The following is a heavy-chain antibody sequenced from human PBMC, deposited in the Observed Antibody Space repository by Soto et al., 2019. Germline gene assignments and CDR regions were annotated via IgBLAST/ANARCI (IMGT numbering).Heavy chain of an antibody. Sequence: QVQLVQSGAEVKKSESSVRVSCKASGGTFNSYAITWVRQAPGQGLEWMGGTIPMFGTTNYAEKFQGRVTITADESTNTAYMELSSLRSEDTAVYYCTRCGIRYHSIGYYLGIDGMDVWGQGTTVIVSS. CDR1: GGTFNSYA. CDR2: TIPMFGTT. V-gene: IGHV1-69*12. J-gene: IGHJ6*02. D-gene: IGHD3-22*01. CDR3: TRCGIRYHSIGYYLGIDGMDV.